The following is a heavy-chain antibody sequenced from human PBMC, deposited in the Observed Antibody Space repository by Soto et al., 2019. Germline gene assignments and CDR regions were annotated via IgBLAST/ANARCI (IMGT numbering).Heavy chain of an antibody. D-gene: IGHD6-6*01. CDR2: IYPGDSDT. CDR1: GYSFTSYW. J-gene: IGHJ3*02. CDR3: ARFLEYSSSVDAFDI. Sequence: PGESLKISCQGSGYSFTSYWIGWVRQMPGKGLEWMGIIYPGDSDTRYSPSFQGQVTISADKSISTAYLQWSSLKASDTAMYYCARFLEYSSSVDAFDIWGQGTMVTVSS. V-gene: IGHV5-51*01.